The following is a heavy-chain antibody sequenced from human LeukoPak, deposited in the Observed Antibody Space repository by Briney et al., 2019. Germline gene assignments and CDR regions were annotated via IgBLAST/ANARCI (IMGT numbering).Heavy chain of an antibody. CDR2: IYYSGST. D-gene: IGHD1-26*01. J-gene: IGHJ6*02. V-gene: IGHV4-59*01. CDR3: ARVGGTNYYYYGMDV. CDR1: DASFSNYY. Sequence: SSETLSLTCTVSDASFSNYYWSWIRQPPGKGLEWIGYIYYSGSTNYNPSLKSRVTISVDTSKNQFSLKLSSVTAADTAVYYCARVGGTNYYYYGMDVWGQGTTVTVSS.